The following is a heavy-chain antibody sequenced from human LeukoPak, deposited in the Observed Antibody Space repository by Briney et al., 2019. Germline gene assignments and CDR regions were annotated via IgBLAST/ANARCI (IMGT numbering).Heavy chain of an antibody. D-gene: IGHD6-19*01. J-gene: IGHJ4*02. V-gene: IGHV5-51*01. CDR2: IYPGESDI. Sequence: GDAGKISGKGAGYSCTSYGIGWARQMPGKGLEWMGIIYPGESDIRYSASCQGHVTSSADKSTRTAYLQWSSLKASDTAMYYCARLDSSGWVVGLDYWGQGTLVTVSS. CDR3: ARLDSSGWVVGLDY. CDR1: GYSCTSYG.